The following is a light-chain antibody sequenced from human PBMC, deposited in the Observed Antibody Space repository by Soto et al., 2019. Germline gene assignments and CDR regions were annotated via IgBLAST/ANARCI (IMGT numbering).Light chain of an antibody. V-gene: IGKV1-5*03. CDR1: QGISTW. J-gene: IGKJ4*01. CDR2: KAS. Sequence: EIQSTQAPSCVSASVGDRVTITCRASQGISTWLAWYQQKPGKAPKLLIYKASNLDYGVPSRFSGSGSGTEFTLTISSLQPDDFATYYCQQYDNYPLTFGGGTKVDIK. CDR3: QQYDNYPLT.